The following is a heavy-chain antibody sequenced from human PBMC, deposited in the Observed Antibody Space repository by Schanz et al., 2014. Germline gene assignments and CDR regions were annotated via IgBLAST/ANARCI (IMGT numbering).Heavy chain of an antibody. CDR3: AKGLYYDNTGGGFDY. Sequence: EGQLLESGGGLIQPGGSLRLSCAASGFTFSSYAMSWVRQAPGKGLEWVSALSGSGGSTYYADSVKGRFTISRDNSKNTLSLQMNSLRAEDTAVYYCAKGLYYDNTGGGFDYWGQGTLVTVSS. J-gene: IGHJ4*02. D-gene: IGHD3-16*01. V-gene: IGHV3-23*01. CDR2: LSGSGGST. CDR1: GFTFSSYA.